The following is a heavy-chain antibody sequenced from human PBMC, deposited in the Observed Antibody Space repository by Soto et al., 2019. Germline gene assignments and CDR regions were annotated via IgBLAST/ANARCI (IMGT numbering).Heavy chain of an antibody. Sequence: GASVKVSCKASGYTFTSYDINWVRQATGQGLEWMGWMNPNSGNTGYAQKFQGRVTMTRNTSISTAYMELSSLRSEDTAVYYCARLGYYDDIWASYRNNWCDPWGQGTLVTV. CDR1: GYTFTSYD. J-gene: IGHJ5*02. CDR2: MNPNSGNT. V-gene: IGHV1-8*01. D-gene: IGHD3-16*02. CDR3: ARLGYYDDIWASYRNNWCDP.